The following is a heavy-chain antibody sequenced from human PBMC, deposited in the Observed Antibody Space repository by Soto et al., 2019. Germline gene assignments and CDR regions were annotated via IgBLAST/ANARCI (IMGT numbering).Heavy chain of an antibody. CDR2: ISDTGDTT. J-gene: IGHJ4*02. Sequence: EVQLLESGGGLVQPGGSLRLSCAASGFPFNHYAMNWVRQAPGQGLEWVSVISDTGDTTHYADSVKGRFTISRDNSKNTLYLQMNSLRAEDTAVYYCAKAPPMSLYSVYWAQGTLVTVSS. D-gene: IGHD3-10*02. CDR3: AKAPPMSLYSVY. CDR1: GFPFNHYA. V-gene: IGHV3-23*01.